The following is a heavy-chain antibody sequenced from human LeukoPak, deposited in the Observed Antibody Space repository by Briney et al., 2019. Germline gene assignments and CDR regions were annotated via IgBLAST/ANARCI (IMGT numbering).Heavy chain of an antibody. CDR1: GYTFTNFD. V-gene: IGHV1-8*03. CDR3: ARVGYSNSYDY. J-gene: IGHJ4*02. D-gene: IGHD4-11*01. Sequence: ASVKVSCKASGYTFTNFDINWVRQATGQGLEWMGWKNPNTGNAGYAQKFQDRVTITWDASISTAYMDLSSLRSEDTAVYYCARVGYSNSYDYWGQGTLVTVSS. CDR2: KNPNTGNA.